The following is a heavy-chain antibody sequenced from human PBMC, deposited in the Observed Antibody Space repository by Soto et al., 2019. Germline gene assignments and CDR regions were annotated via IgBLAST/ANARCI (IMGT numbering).Heavy chain of an antibody. J-gene: IGHJ4*02. CDR2: IIPILGIA. CDR3: AKLERPLDY. CDR1: GGTFSSYT. Sequence: QVQLVQSGAEVKKPGSLVKVSCKASGGTFSSYTISWVRQAPGQGLEWMGRIIPILGIANYAQKFQGRVTITAYKSTSTAYMELSSLRSEDTAVYYCAKLERPLDYWGQGTLVTVSS. V-gene: IGHV1-69*02. D-gene: IGHD1-1*01.